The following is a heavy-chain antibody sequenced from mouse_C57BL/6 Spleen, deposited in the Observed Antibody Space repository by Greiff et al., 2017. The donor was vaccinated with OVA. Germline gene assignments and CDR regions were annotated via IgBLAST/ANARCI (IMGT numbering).Heavy chain of an antibody. CDR2: ISSGSSTI. Sequence: DVQLQESGGGLVKPGGSLKLSCAASGFTFSDYGMHWVRQAPEKGLEWVAYISSGSSTIYYADTVKGRFTISRDNAKNTLFLQMTSLRSEDTAMYYCARPYGSSYNDAMDYWGQGTSVTVSA. D-gene: IGHD1-1*01. V-gene: IGHV5-17*01. CDR1: GFTFSDYG. CDR3: ARPYGSSYNDAMDY. J-gene: IGHJ4*01.